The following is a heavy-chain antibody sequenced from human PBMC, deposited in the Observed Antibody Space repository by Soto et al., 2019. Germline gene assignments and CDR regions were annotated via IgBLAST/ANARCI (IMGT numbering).Heavy chain of an antibody. Sequence: QLQVQESGSGLVKPSQTLSLTCVVSGGSISSGAYSWSLIRLPPGEGLEWIGYIHHSGSAFYNPSLKSRVTISVDRSNNQFSLKLSSVTAADTALYYCARSTISDAFDLWGQGTMVTVSS. CDR1: GGSISSGAYS. D-gene: IGHD1-26*01. J-gene: IGHJ3*01. CDR3: ARSTISDAFDL. CDR2: IHHSGSA. V-gene: IGHV4-30-2*01.